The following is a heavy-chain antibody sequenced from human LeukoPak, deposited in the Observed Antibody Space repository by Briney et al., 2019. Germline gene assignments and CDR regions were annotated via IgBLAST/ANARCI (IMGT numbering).Heavy chain of an antibody. J-gene: IGHJ3*02. CDR2: ISSSSSYI. D-gene: IGHD3-10*01. CDR1: GFTFSSYS. CDR3: ARERGPDDAFDI. V-gene: IGHV3-21*01. Sequence: GGSLRLSCAASGFTFSSYSMNWVRQAPGKGLEWVSSISSSSSYIYYADSVKGRITISRDNAKNSLYLQMNSLRAEDTAVYYCARERGPDDAFDIWGQGTMVTVSS.